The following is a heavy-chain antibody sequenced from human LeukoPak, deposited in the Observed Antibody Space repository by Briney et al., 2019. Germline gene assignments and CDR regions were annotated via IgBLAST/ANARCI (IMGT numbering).Heavy chain of an antibody. J-gene: IGHJ3*02. CDR1: GDSISSYY. CDR2: IYYSGST. D-gene: IGHD2-2*01. CDR3: ARATRGAFDI. Sequence: PSETLSLTCTVSGDSISSYYWSWIRQPPGKGLEWIGYIYYSGSTNYNPSLKSRVTISVDTSKNRFSLKLSSVTAADTAVYYCARATRGAFDIWGQGTMVTVSS. V-gene: IGHV4-59*01.